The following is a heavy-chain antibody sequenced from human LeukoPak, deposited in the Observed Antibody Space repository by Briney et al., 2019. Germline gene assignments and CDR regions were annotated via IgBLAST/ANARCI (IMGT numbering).Heavy chain of an antibody. D-gene: IGHD4-23*01. Sequence: PSQTLSLTCTVSGGSISRGDYYWSWIRQPPGKGLEWIGYIYYSGSTYYNPSLKSRVTISVDTSKNQFSLKLSSVTAADTAVYYCARVGDYGGFDYWGQGTLVTVSS. J-gene: IGHJ4*02. CDR3: ARVGDYGGFDY. CDR1: GGSISRGDYY. CDR2: IYYSGST. V-gene: IGHV4-30-4*01.